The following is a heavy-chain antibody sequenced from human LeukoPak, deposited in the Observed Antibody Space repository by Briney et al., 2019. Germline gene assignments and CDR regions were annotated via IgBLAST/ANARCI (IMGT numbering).Heavy chain of an antibody. CDR2: IIPIFGTA. Sequence: GASVKVSCKASGGTFSSYAISWVRQAPGQGLEWMGGIIPIFGTASYAQKFQGRVTITADESTSTAYMELSSLRSEDTAVYYCARDLNIVVVPAAMAQDAFDIWGQGTMVTVSS. V-gene: IGHV1-69*13. D-gene: IGHD2-2*01. CDR3: ARDLNIVVVPAAMAQDAFDI. CDR1: GGTFSSYA. J-gene: IGHJ3*02.